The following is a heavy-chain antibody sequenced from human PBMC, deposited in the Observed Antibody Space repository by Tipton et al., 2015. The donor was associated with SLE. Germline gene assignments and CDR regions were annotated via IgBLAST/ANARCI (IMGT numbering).Heavy chain of an antibody. CDR2: INHSGST. D-gene: IGHD2-21*01. CDR1: GGSFSGYH. J-gene: IGHJ6*03. V-gene: IGHV4-34*01. Sequence: TLSLTCAVYGGSFSGYHWSWIRQPPGKGLEWIGEINHSGSTNYNPSLKSRVTISVDTSKNQFSLKLSSVTAADTAVYYCARDGPTCGYYYYMDVWGKGTPVTVSS. CDR3: ARDGPTCGYYYYMDV.